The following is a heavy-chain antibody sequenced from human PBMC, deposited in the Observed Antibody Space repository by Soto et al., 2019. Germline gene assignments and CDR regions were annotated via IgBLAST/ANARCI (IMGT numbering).Heavy chain of an antibody. CDR2: IYYSGST. D-gene: IGHD2-15*01. CDR3: ARGKGGYSPFDY. V-gene: IGHV4-59*01. Sequence: QVQLQESGPGLVKPSETLSLTCTVSGGSISSYYWSWIRQPPGKGLEWIGYIYYSGSTNYNPSLKSRLTISVDTSKNQCSLKLSSVTAADTAVYYCARGKGGYSPFDYWGQGTLVTVSS. CDR1: GGSISSYY. J-gene: IGHJ4*02.